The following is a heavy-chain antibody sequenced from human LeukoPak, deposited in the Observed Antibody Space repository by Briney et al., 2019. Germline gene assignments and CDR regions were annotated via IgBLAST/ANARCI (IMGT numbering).Heavy chain of an antibody. CDR2: ISSSSSYI. V-gene: IGHV3-21*01. J-gene: IGHJ4*02. CDR1: GFTFSSYS. Sequence: GGSLRLSCAASGFTFSSYSMNWVRQAPGKGLEWVSSISSSSSYIYYADSVKGRFTISRDNAKNSLYLQMNSLRAEDTAVYYCARDGYCSGGSCYFVDTAMVKLLDYWGQGTLVTVSS. CDR3: ARDGYCSGGSCYFVDTAMVKLLDY. D-gene: IGHD2-15*01.